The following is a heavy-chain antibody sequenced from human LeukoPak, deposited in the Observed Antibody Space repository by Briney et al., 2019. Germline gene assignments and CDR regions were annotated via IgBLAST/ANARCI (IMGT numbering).Heavy chain of an antibody. V-gene: IGHV3-23*01. CDR2: ISGSGDST. J-gene: IGHJ4*02. CDR3: AKGGITMGIIDY. CDR1: GFTFSSYA. D-gene: IGHD3-10*01. Sequence: PGGSLRLSCAASGFTFSSYAMSWVRQAPGKGLEWVSVISGSGDSTYFLDSVKGRFTISRDNSENTLDLQMNSLRAEDTAVYYCAKGGITMGIIDYWGQGTLVTVSS.